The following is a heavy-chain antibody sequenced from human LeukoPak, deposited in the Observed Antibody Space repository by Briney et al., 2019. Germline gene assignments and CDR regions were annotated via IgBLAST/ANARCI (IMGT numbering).Heavy chain of an antibody. D-gene: IGHD2-21*02. Sequence: GGSLRLSCAASGFTFYTYAMNWVRQAPGKGLQWVAAISGSGGTTYYADSVKGRFTISRDNSKNTVYLQLGSLRAVDTAVYYCAKDPSDFLVDCWGQGTLVTVSS. CDR1: GFTFYTYA. CDR2: ISGSGGTT. CDR3: AKDPSDFLVDC. V-gene: IGHV3-23*01. J-gene: IGHJ4*02.